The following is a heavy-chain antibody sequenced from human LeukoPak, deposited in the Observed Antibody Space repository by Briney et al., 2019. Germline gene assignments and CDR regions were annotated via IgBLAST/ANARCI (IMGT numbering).Heavy chain of an antibody. CDR1: GFTFSNAW. CDR3: TTGVNEYYGSGTYPPLDAFDI. CDR2: IKSKTDGGTT. Sequence: KPGGSLRLSCAASGFTFSNAWMSWARQAPGKGLEWVGRIKSKTDGGTTDYAAPVKGRFTISRNDSKNTLYLQMNSLKTEDTAVYYCTTGVNEYYGSGTYPPLDAFDIWGQGTMVTVSS. J-gene: IGHJ3*02. D-gene: IGHD3-10*01. V-gene: IGHV3-15*01.